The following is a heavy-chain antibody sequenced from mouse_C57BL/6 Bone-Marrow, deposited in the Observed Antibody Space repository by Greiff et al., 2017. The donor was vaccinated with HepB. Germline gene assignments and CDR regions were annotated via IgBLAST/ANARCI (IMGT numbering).Heavy chain of an antibody. V-gene: IGHV1-81*01. D-gene: IGHD2-2*01. CDR2: IYPRSGNT. Sequence: QVQLKESGAELARPGASVKLSCKASGYTFTSYGISWVKQRTGQGLEWIGEIYPRSGNTYYNEKFKGKATLTADKSSSTAYMELRSLTSEDSAVYFCASCGYDGGQNYAMDYWGQGTSVTVSS. J-gene: IGHJ4*01. CDR1: GYTFTSYG. CDR3: ASCGYDGGQNYAMDY.